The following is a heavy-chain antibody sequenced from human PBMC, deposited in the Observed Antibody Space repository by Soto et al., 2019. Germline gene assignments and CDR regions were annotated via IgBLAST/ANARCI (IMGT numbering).Heavy chain of an antibody. CDR3: ARGQGSPTDLLWFGGADQDYFDY. CDR2: INHSGST. V-gene: IGHV4-34*01. Sequence: QVQLQQWGAGLLKPSETLSLTCAVYGGSFSGYYWSWIRQPPGKGLEWIGEINHSGSTNYNPSLRSRVTIPVDTSKNQFSLKLSSVTAADKAVYYCARGQGSPTDLLWFGGADQDYFDYWGQGTLVTVSS. CDR1: GGSFSGYY. J-gene: IGHJ4*02. D-gene: IGHD3-10*01.